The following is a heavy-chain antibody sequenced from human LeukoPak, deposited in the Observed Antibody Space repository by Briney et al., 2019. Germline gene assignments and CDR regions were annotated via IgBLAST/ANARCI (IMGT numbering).Heavy chain of an antibody. CDR1: GFTFDDYA. V-gene: IGHV3-43D*04. CDR3: AKVFYGSGSYGTNYYGMDV. Sequence: GASLRLSCAASGFTFDDYAMHWVRQTPGKGLEWVSLISWDGYSTYYADSVKGRFTISRDNSKNSLYLQMNSVRAEDTALYYCAKVFYGSGSYGTNYYGMDVWGKGTTVTVSS. CDR2: ISWDGYST. J-gene: IGHJ6*04. D-gene: IGHD3-10*01.